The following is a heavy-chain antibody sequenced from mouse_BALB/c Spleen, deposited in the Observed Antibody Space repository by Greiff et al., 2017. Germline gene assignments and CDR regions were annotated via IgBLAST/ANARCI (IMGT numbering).Heavy chain of an antibody. V-gene: IGHV5-9-1*01. CDR2: ISSGGSYT. CDR3: ARRDFDY. Sequence: EVMLVESGGGLVKPGGSLKLSCAASGFTFSSYAMSWVRQTPEKRLEWVATISSGGSYTYYPDSVKGRFTISRDNAKNTLYLQMSSLRSEDTAMYYCARRDFDYWGQGTTLTVSS. CDR1: GFTFSSYA. J-gene: IGHJ2*01.